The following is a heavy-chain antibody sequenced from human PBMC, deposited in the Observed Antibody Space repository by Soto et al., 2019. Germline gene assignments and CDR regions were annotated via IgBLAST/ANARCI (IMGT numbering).Heavy chain of an antibody. D-gene: IGHD1-20*01. CDR2: IIPIFGTA. CDR1: GGTFSSYA. CDR3: ARITLSKGGPYFDY. V-gene: IGHV1-69*01. Sequence: QVQLVQSGAEVKKPGSSVKVSCKASGGTFSSYAISWVRQAPGQGLEWMGGIIPIFGTANYAQKFQGRVTITADESTSTAYMELSSQRSEDTAVYYCARITLSKGGPYFDYWGQGTLVTVSS. J-gene: IGHJ4*02.